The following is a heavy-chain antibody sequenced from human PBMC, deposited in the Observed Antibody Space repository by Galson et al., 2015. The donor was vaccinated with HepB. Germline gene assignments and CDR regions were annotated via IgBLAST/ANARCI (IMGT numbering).Heavy chain of an antibody. J-gene: IGHJ4*02. V-gene: IGHV3-23*01. Sequence: SLRLSCAASGFTFSSYAMSWVRQAPGKGLEWVSAISGSGGSTYYADSVKGRFTISRDNSKNTLYLQMNSLRAEDTAVYYCAKTRPNLYDFWSGYLDYWGQGTLVTVSS. CDR3: AKTRPNLYDFWSGYLDY. D-gene: IGHD3-3*01. CDR1: GFTFSSYA. CDR2: ISGSGGST.